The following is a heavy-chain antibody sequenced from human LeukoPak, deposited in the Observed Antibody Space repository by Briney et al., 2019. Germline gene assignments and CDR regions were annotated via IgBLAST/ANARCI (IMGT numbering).Heavy chain of an antibody. V-gene: IGHV3-7*04. CDR1: GFPFSSYW. CDR2: IKQDGSKK. J-gene: IGHJ4*02. Sequence: GGSLRLSCVASGFPFSSYWMTWVRQAPGKGLEWVANIKQDGSKKSYVDSVKGRFTISRDNAKNSLYLQMNSLKAEDTAIYYCTRVGYIDEGIDYWGQGTLVTVSS. CDR3: TRVGYIDEGIDY. D-gene: IGHD5-24*01.